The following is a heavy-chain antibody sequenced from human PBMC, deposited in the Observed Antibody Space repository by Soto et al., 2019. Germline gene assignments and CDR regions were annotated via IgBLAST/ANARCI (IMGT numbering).Heavy chain of an antibody. CDR2: IIPIFGTA. J-gene: IGHJ6*02. CDR3: ASSRYRISTSCHPSSIGYSYYVMDV. Sequence: QVQLVQSGAEVKKPGSSVKVSCKASGGTFSSYAISWVRQAPGQGLEWMGGIIPIFGTANYAQKFQGRVTITADESKSRAYMALSRLRSEDTVVYDCASSRYRISTSCHPSSIGYSYYVMDVWGQGTTVTVSS. V-gene: IGHV1-69*12. D-gene: IGHD2-2*01. CDR1: GGTFSSYA.